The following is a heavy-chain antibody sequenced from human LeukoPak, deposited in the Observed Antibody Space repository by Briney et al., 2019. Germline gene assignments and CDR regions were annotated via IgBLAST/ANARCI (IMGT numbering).Heavy chain of an antibody. J-gene: IGHJ4*02. CDR2: ISSSSSTI. D-gene: IGHD1-26*01. CDR3: ARDGSEGWELKHDY. CDR1: GFTLSSYS. Sequence: GGSLRLSCAASGFTLSSYSMNWVRQAPGKGLEWVSYISSSSSTIYYADSVKGRFTISRDNAKNSLYLQMSSLRAEDTAVYYCARDGSEGWELKHDYWGQGTLVTVSS. V-gene: IGHV3-48*01.